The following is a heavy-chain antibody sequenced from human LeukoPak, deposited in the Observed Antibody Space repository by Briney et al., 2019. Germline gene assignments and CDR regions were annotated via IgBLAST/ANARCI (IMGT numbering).Heavy chain of an antibody. CDR3: ARGEGSIAAAVDY. CDR1: GGSISSGSYY. J-gene: IGHJ4*02. V-gene: IGHV4-61*02. D-gene: IGHD6-13*01. Sequence: SETLSLTCTVSGGSISSGSYYWSWIRQSAGKGLEWIGRIYTSGSTNYNPSLKSRVTISVDTSKNQFSLKLSSVTAADTAVYYCARGEGSIAAAVDYWGQGTLVTVSS. CDR2: IYTSGST.